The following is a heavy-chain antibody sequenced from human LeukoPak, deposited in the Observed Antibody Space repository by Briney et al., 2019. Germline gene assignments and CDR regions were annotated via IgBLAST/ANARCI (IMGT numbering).Heavy chain of an antibody. D-gene: IGHD3-10*01. J-gene: IGHJ4*02. V-gene: IGHV3-23*01. CDR2: ISGSGGST. Sequence: GGSLRLSCAASGFTLSSYAMSWVRQAPGKGLEWVSAISGSGGSTYYADSVKGRFTISRDNSKNTLYLQMNSLRAEDTAVYYCAKDRSIILWFGELLGYWGQGTLVTVSS. CDR1: GFTLSSYA. CDR3: AKDRSIILWFGELLGY.